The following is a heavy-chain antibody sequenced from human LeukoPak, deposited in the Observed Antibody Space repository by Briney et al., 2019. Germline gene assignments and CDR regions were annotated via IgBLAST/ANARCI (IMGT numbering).Heavy chain of an antibody. J-gene: IGHJ3*02. Sequence: GGSLRLSCAASGFNFSSYTMNWVRQAPGKGLEWVSSVTRSSSYISYADSVKGRFTISRDNPKKSLHLQMNSLKTEDTAVYYCARGDYYDSSGYYYGTPNAFDIWGQGTMVTVSS. D-gene: IGHD3-22*01. CDR3: ARGDYYDSSGYYYGTPNAFDI. CDR1: GFNFSSYT. V-gene: IGHV3-21*01. CDR2: VTRSSSYI.